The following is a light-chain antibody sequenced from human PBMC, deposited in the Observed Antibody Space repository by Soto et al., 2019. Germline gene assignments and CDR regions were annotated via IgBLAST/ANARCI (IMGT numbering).Light chain of an antibody. J-gene: IGKJ1*01. Sequence: DIVMTQSPDSLAVSLGERANINCKSSKSVLYSSNNKNYLAWYQQKPGQPPKLLIYWASTRESGVPDRFSGSGSGTDFTLTISSLQAEDVAVYYCQQYYSTPTFGQGTKVEIK. V-gene: IGKV4-1*01. CDR3: QQYYSTPT. CDR1: KSVLYSSNNKNY. CDR2: WAS.